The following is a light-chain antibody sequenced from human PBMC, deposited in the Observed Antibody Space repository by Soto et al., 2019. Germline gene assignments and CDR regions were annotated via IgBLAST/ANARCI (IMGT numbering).Light chain of an antibody. CDR3: QHYNNWPPWT. J-gene: IGKJ1*01. V-gene: IGKV3-15*01. Sequence: EIVMTQSPATLSLSPGERATLSCRASQSVSSNLAWYQQKPGQAPRLLIYRASTRATGVPARFSGSGSGTDFTLTISSLQSEDFAVYSCQHYNNWPPWTFGQGTKVEIK. CDR1: QSVSSN. CDR2: RAS.